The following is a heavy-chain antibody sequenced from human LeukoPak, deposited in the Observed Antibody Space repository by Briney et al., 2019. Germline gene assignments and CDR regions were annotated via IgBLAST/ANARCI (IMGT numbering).Heavy chain of an antibody. CDR3: ARRWSVAGTWTDAFDI. D-gene: IGHD6-19*01. CDR2: INPNSGGT. J-gene: IGHJ3*02. CDR1: GYTFTGYY. Sequence: GASVKVSCKASGYTFTGYYMHWVRQAPGQGLEWMGWINPNSGGTNYAQKFQGRVTMTRDTSISTAYMELSRLKSDDTAVYYCARRWSVAGTWTDAFDIWGQGTMVTVSS. V-gene: IGHV1-2*02.